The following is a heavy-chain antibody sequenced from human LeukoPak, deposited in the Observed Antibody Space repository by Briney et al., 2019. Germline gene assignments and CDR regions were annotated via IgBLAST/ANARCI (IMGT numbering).Heavy chain of an antibody. V-gene: IGHV4-34*01. J-gene: IGHJ4*02. CDR1: GGSFSGYY. D-gene: IGHD2-8*01. CDR2: INHSRST. CDR3: ARRVSGSHDFDY. Sequence: SETLSLTCDVYGGSFSGYYWNWIRQPPGKGLEWIGEINHSRSTNYNPSLKSRVTISVDTSKNQFSLKLNSVTAADTAVYYCARRVSGSHDFDYWGQGTLVTVSS.